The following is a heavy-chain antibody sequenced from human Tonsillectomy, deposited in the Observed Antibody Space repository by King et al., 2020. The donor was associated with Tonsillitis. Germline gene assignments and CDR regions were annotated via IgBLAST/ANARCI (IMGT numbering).Heavy chain of an antibody. CDR1: GDSVSSNSGT. Sequence: VQLQQSGPRLVKPSQTLSLTCAISGDSVSSNSGTWNWVRQSPSRGLEWLGRTYYRSKWYNDYAVSVKSRITINPDTSKNQFSLQLNSVTPEDTAVYYCAGSGGWGAHPIAYWGQGTLVTVSS. V-gene: IGHV6-1*01. CDR3: AGSGGWGAHPIAY. J-gene: IGHJ4*02. D-gene: IGHD1-26*01. CDR2: TYYRSKWYN.